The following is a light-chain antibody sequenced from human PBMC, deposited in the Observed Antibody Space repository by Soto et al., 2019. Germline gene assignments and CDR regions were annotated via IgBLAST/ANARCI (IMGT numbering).Light chain of an antibody. Sequence: EIVLTQSPGTLSLSPGERATLSCRASQSVSSSYLAWYQQKPGQAPRLLIYGAFNRATGIPDRFSGSGSGTDFTLTISSLQPEDFATYYCQQSYSTPITFGQGTRLEIK. CDR3: QQSYSTPIT. CDR2: GAF. J-gene: IGKJ5*01. V-gene: IGKV3-20*01. CDR1: QSVSSSY.